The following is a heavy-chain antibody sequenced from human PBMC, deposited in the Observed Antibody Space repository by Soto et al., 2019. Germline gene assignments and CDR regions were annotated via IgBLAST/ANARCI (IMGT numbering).Heavy chain of an antibody. CDR1: GGSFSGYY. D-gene: IGHD6-19*01. CDR2: INHSGST. J-gene: IGHJ4*02. Sequence: QVQLQQWGAGLLKPSETLSLTCAVYGGSFSGYYWSWIRQPPGKGLEWIGEINHSGSTNYNPSLKRRVTISVGTSKNQFSLKLSSVTAADTAVYYCAVRAFSSGWYSFFDYWGQGTLVTVSS. CDR3: AVRAFSSGWYSFFDY. V-gene: IGHV4-34*01.